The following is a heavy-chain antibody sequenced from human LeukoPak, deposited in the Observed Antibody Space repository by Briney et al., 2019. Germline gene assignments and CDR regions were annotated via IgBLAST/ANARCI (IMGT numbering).Heavy chain of an antibody. CDR2: ISSSSSYI. CDR3: ARDLFEDYYYYGMDV. V-gene: IGHV3-21*01. D-gene: IGHD3-16*01. Sequence: GGSLRLSCADSGFTFRSYSMNWVRQAPGKGLEWVSSISSSSSYIYYADSVKGRFTISRDNAKNSLYLQMNSLRAEDTAVYYCARDLFEDYYYYGMDVWGQGTTVTVSS. J-gene: IGHJ6*02. CDR1: GFTFRSYS.